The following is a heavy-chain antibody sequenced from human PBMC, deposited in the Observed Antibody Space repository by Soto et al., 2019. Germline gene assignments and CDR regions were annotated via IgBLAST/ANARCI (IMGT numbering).Heavy chain of an antibody. V-gene: IGHV3-74*01. J-gene: IGHJ3*01. CDR1: GFIFSNYW. CDR3: ARVIQGYYTFAA. Sequence: DVQLVESGGGLVQPGGSLRLSCAASGFIFSNYWMHWVRQAPGKGLVWVARIKGDGSTTNYADSVKGRFTIPRDNGQNAMFVEIDPQTAEHRAVYPCARVIQGYYTFAAGGKGPMSPVSS. D-gene: IGHD2-21*01. CDR2: IKGDGSTT.